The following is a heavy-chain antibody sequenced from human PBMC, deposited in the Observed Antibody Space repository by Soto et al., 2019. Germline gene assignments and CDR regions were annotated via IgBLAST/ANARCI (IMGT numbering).Heavy chain of an antibody. CDR3: VRQRGNYFDF. D-gene: IGHD3-10*01. CDR2: IDYVGST. V-gene: IGHV4-59*11. CDR1: GDSINSRY. Sequence: PSETLSLTCSVSGDSINSRYWSWIRQPPGKGLEWIGYIDYVGSTNYAPSLQSRVTMSVDTSKNQVSLKLRYVTAADTAVYYCVRQRGNYFDFRGQGTLVTVSS. J-gene: IGHJ4*02.